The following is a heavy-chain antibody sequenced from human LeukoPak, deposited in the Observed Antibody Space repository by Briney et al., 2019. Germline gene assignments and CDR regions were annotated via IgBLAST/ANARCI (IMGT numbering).Heavy chain of an antibody. CDR1: GYTFTGYY. V-gene: IGHV1-2*02. J-gene: IGHJ4*02. Sequence: ASVKVSCKASGYTFTGYYMHWVRQAPGQGLEWMGWINPNSGGTNYAQKFQGRVTMTRDTSISTAYMEQSRLRSDDTAVYYCARSYGSGSYYFDYWGQGTLVTVSS. D-gene: IGHD3-10*01. CDR2: INPNSGGT. CDR3: ARSYGSGSYYFDY.